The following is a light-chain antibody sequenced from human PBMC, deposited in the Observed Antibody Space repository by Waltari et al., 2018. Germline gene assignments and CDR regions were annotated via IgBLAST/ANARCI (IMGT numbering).Light chain of an antibody. V-gene: IGLV2-14*01. Sequence: QSALTPPASASGAPGQSTTISRPGTDHGVGAYAFVPWYQQHPCKAPHLIIYEVSNRPSGISKRFSASKSVNTASLTISGLQAEDEADYYCSSYTTSSAPGVFGTGTRVTVL. CDR1: DHGVGAYAF. CDR2: EVS. CDR3: SSYTTSSAPGV. J-gene: IGLJ1*01.